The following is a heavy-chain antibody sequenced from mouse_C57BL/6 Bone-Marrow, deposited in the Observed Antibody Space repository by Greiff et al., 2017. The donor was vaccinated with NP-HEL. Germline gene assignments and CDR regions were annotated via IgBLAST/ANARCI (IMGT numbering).Heavy chain of an antibody. D-gene: IGHD2-4*01. J-gene: IGHJ4*01. V-gene: IGHV6-6*01. Sequence: EVKVVESGGGLVQPGGSMKLSCAASGFTFSDAWMDWVRQSPEKGLEWVAEIRNKANNHATYYAESVKGRLTISREDSKSSVYLQMNSLRAEDTGIYYCTSPYDYDGGGYAMDYWGQGTSVTVSS. CDR2: IRNKANNHAT. CDR3: TSPYDYDGGGYAMDY. CDR1: GFTFSDAW.